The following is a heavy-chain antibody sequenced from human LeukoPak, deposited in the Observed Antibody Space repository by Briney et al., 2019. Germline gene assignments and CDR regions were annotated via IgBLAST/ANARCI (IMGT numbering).Heavy chain of an antibody. V-gene: IGHV3-30*18. CDR3: AKDLGAYYYDSSGYYPGDAFDT. CDR2: ISYDESNK. CDR1: GFTFSSYG. J-gene: IGHJ3*02. Sequence: PGGSLRLSCAASGFTFSSYGMHWVRQAPGKGLEWVAVISYDESNKYYADSVKGRLTISRDNSKNTLYLQMNSLRAEDTAVYYCAKDLGAYYYDSSGYYPGDAFDTWGQGTMVTVSS. D-gene: IGHD3-22*01.